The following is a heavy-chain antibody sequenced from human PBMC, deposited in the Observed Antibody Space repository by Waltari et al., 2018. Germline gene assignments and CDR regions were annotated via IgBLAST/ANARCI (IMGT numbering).Heavy chain of an antibody. CDR3: ATDRMSSSSWYTMGY. D-gene: IGHD6-13*01. Sequence: QVQLVQSGAEVKKPGSSVKVSCKASGGTFSSYAISWVRQAPGQGLEWMGGIIPIFGTANYAQKFQGRVTMTEDTSTDTAYMELSSLRSEDTAVYYCATDRMSSSSWYTMGYWGQGTLVTVSS. CDR1: GGTFSSYA. V-gene: IGHV1-69*14. J-gene: IGHJ4*02. CDR2: IIPIFGTA.